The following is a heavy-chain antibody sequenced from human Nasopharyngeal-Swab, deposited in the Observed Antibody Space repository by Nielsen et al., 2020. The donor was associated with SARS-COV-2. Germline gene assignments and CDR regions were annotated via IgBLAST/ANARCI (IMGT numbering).Heavy chain of an antibody. CDR1: GFTFRDYS. V-gene: IGHV3-21*01. J-gene: IGHJ6*02. Sequence: GESLKISCAASGFTFRDYSMNWVPQAPGKGLEWVSSIGRYGTDIFHADSVKGRFSVFRDAANKSIYLQMRSLRAEDTAVYYCARGTVFGVANGMDVWGQGTTVTVSS. CDR2: IGRYGTDI. D-gene: IGHD3-3*01. CDR3: ARGTVFGVANGMDV.